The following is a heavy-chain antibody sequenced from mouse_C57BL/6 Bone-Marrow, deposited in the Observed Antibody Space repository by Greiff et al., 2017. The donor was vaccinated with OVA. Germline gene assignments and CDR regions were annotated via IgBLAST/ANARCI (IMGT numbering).Heavy chain of an antibody. CDR1: GFTFSSYT. D-gene: IGHD1-1*01. Sequence: EVKLMESGGGLVKPGGSLKLSCAASGFTFSSYTMSWVRQTPEKRLEWVATISGGGGNTYYPDSVKGRFTISRDNANNTLYLQMSMLRSVDTALYYCARHEAYGSSYGYFDVWGTGTTVTVSS. CDR2: ISGGGGNT. V-gene: IGHV5-9*01. CDR3: ARHEAYGSSYGYFDV. J-gene: IGHJ1*03.